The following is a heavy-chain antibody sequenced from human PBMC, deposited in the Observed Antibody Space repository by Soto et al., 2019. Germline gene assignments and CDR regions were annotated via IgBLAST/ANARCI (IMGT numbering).Heavy chain of an antibody. V-gene: IGHV4-34*01. Sequence: PSETLSLTCAVYGGSFSGYYWSWIRQPPGKGLEWIGEINHSGSTNYNPSLKSRVTISVDTSKNQFSLKLSSVTAADTAVYYCARESYGYSGYYYCYGMDVWGQGTTVTVSS. CDR3: ARESYGYSGYYYCYGMDV. CDR1: GGSFSGYY. CDR2: INHSGST. J-gene: IGHJ6*02. D-gene: IGHD5-18*01.